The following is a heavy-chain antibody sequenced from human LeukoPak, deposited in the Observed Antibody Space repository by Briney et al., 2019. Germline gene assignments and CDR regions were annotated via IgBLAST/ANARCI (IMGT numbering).Heavy chain of an antibody. V-gene: IGHV1-69*13. CDR1: GGTFSSYA. CDR3: ARDAGARRRLLWFGEDDYYYYGMDV. D-gene: IGHD3-10*01. CDR2: TIPIFGTA. J-gene: IGHJ6*02. Sequence: GASVKVSCKASGGTFSSYAISWVRQAPGQGLEWMGGTIPIFGTANYAQKFQGRVTITADESTSTAYMELSSLRSEDTAVYYCARDAGARRRLLWFGEDDYYYYGMDVWGQGTTVTVSS.